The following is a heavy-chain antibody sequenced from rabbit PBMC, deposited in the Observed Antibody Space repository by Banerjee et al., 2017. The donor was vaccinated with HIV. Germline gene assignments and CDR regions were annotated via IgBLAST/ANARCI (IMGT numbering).Heavy chain of an antibody. D-gene: IGHD2-1*01. CDR2: IYAGSSGST. CDR1: GIDFSSYYR. J-gene: IGHJ4*01. Sequence: QQQLEESGGGLVKPGGTLTLTCKASGIDFSSYYRMCWVRQAPGRGLELIACIYAGSSGSTYYASWAKGRFTISKTSSTTVTLQMTSLTAADTATYFCARGSYDDYGYAGLWGPGTLVTVS. V-gene: IGHV1S45*01. CDR3: ARGSYDDYGYAGL.